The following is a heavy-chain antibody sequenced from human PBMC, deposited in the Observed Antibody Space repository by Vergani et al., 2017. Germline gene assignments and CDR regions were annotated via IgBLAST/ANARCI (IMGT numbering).Heavy chain of an antibody. CDR2: INRDGSST. CDR1: GFPLRSYG. CDR3: ARDPSLTDYYYYGMDV. Sequence: EVQLLESGGGWVQPGGSLRLSGAASGFPLRSYGMHGVRQAPGKGRVWVSRINRDGSSTSYADSVKGRFTISRNNAKNTLYLQMNSLRADDTAVYYCARDPSLTDYYYYGMDVWGQGTTVTVSS. J-gene: IGHJ6*02. V-gene: IGHV3-74*01.